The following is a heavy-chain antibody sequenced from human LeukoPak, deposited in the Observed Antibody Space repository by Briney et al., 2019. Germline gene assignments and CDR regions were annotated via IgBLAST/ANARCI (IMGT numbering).Heavy chain of an antibody. CDR1: GFTFSSYS. J-gene: IGHJ5*01. V-gene: IGHV3-21*01. D-gene: IGHD4-17*01. CDR3: ARDYYGDYAFDC. Sequence: GGSLRLSCAASGFTFSSYSMNWVRQAPGKGLEWVSSISSSSSYIYYADSVKGRFTISRDNAKNSLYLQMNSLRADDTAVYYCARDYYGDYAFDCWGQGTLVTVSS. CDR2: ISSSSSYI.